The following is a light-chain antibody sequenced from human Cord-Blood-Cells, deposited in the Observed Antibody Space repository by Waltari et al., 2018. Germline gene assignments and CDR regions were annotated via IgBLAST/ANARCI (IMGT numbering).Light chain of an antibody. CDR2: GAS. CDR1: QRVSSN. CDR3: QQYNNWPLYT. V-gene: IGKV3-15*01. J-gene: IGKJ2*01. Sequence: EIVMTQSPATLSVSPGERATLSCRASQRVSSNLAWYQQKPGQAPRLLIDGASTRATGIPARFSGSGSGTEFTLTISSLQSEDFAVYYCQQYNNWPLYTFGQGTKLEIK.